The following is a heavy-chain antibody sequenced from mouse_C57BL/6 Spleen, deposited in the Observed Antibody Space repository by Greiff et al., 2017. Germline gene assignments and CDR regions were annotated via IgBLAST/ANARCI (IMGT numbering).Heavy chain of an antibody. D-gene: IGHD3-2*02. Sequence: EVQRVESGPGLVQPSQSLSLTCSVTGYSITGGYYWNWIRQFPGKKLEWMSYISYACSNNYNPSPKNRISITRDTSKNQFFLKLNSVTTEDTATYYCARDSSGAMDYWGQGTSVTVSS. CDR1: GYSITGGYY. CDR3: ARDSSGAMDY. J-gene: IGHJ4*01. V-gene: IGHV3-6*01. CDR2: ISYACSN.